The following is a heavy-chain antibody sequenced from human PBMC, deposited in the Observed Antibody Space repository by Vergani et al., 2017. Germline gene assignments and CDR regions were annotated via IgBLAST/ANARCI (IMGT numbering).Heavy chain of an antibody. J-gene: IGHJ6*02. Sequence: QVQLQQWGAGLLKPSETLSLTCAVYGGSFSGYYWSWIRQPPGKGLEWIGEINHSGSTNYNPSLKSRVTISVDTSKNQFSLKLSSVTAADTAVYYCARGSLYVLRFSEWSQYGMDVWGQGTTVTVSS. CDR2: INHSGST. V-gene: IGHV4-34*01. D-gene: IGHD3-3*01. CDR3: ARGSLYVLRFSEWSQYGMDV. CDR1: GGSFSGYY.